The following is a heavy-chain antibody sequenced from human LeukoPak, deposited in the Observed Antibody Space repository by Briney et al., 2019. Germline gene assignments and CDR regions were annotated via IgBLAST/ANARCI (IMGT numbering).Heavy chain of an antibody. D-gene: IGHD3-3*01. CDR2: ISGRGGST. J-gene: IGHJ4*02. CDR1: GFTFSSYA. V-gene: IGHV3-23*01. Sequence: SGGSLRLSCAASGFTFSSYAMSWVRQAPGKGLEWVSAISGRGGSTYFADSVKGRFTVSRDNSKNTLYLQMNSLRAEDTALYYCAKGAREAFYDFWSGSSHFDYWGQGTLVTVSS. CDR3: AKGAREAFYDFWSGSSHFDY.